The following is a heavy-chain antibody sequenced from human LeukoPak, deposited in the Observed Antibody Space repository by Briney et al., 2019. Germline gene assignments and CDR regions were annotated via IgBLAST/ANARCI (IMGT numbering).Heavy chain of an antibody. CDR3: AREGAYPDAFDI. V-gene: IGHV3-21*01. CDR2: ISSSSSYI. Sequence: GGSLRLSCAASGFTFSSYSMSWVRQAPGKGLEWVSSISSSSSYIYYADSVKGRFTISRDNAKNPLYLQMNSLRAEDTAVYYCAREGAYPDAFDIWGQGTMVTVSS. J-gene: IGHJ3*02. CDR1: GFTFSSYS.